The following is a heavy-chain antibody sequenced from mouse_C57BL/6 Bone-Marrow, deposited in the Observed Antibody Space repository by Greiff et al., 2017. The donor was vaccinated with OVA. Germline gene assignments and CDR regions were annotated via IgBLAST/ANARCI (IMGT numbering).Heavy chain of an antibody. CDR1: GFTFSSYA. V-gene: IGHV5-4*01. CDR2: ISDGGSYT. Sequence: EVQLVESGGGLVKPGGSLKLSCAASGFTFSSYAMSWVRQTPEKRLEWVATISDGGSYTYYPDNVKGRFTISRDNAKNNLYLQMSHLKSEDTAMYYCARGPSLGSSYWYFDVWGTGTTVTVSS. CDR3: ARGPSLGSSYWYFDV. D-gene: IGHD1-1*01. J-gene: IGHJ1*03.